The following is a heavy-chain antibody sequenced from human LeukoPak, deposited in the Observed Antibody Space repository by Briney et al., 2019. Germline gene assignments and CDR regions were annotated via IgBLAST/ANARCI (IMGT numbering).Heavy chain of an antibody. J-gene: IGHJ4*02. Sequence: SETLSLTCAVYGGSITGYYWSWIRQPPGKGLEWIGYIYTSGSTNYNPSLKSRVTISVDTSKNQFSLKLSSVTAADTAVYYCARQSYPGSYFDYWGQGTLVTVSS. CDR3: ARQSYPGSYFDY. CDR2: IYTSGST. D-gene: IGHD3-10*01. V-gene: IGHV4-4*09. CDR1: GGSITGYY.